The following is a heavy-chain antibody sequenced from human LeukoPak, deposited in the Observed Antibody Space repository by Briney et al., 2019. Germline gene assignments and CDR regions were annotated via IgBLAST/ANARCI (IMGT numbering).Heavy chain of an antibody. J-gene: IGHJ4*02. CDR3: GRAPIVTNYYYGSGRSQQGNFDY. Sequence: SETLSLTCTVSGGSISSHYWSWIRQPPGKGLEWIGYIYYSGSTNYNPSLKSRVTISVDTSKNQFSLKLSSVTAADTAVYYCGRAPIVTNYYYGSGRSQQGNFDYWGQGTLVTVSS. CDR1: GGSISSHY. D-gene: IGHD3-10*01. CDR2: IYYSGST. V-gene: IGHV4-59*11.